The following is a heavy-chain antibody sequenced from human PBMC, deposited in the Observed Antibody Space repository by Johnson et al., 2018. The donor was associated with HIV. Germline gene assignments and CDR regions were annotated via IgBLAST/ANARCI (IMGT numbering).Heavy chain of an antibody. D-gene: IGHD6-13*01. CDR3: AHSSSWSYDAFDI. V-gene: IGHV3-11*04. Sequence: QVQLVESGGGVVQPGGSLRLSCAASGFTFSDYYMSWIRQAPGKGLEWVSYISSSGSTVYYADSVKGRFTISRDNAKNSLYLQMNSLRAEDTAVYYCAHSSSWSYDAFDIWGQGTMVTVSS. J-gene: IGHJ3*02. CDR2: ISSSGSTV. CDR1: GFTFSDYY.